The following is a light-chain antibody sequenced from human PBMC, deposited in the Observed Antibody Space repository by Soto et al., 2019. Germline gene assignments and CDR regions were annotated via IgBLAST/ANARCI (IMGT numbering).Light chain of an antibody. J-gene: IGKJ2*01. CDR3: HQYSRSHT. V-gene: IGKV3-20*01. Sequence: EIVLTQSPGTLSLSPGERATVSCRASQSVTNSYLAWYQQKPGQAPRLLIYGASTRATGIPDRFSGSGSGTDFTLTISRLEPEDFAVYYCHQYSRSHTFGQGTKLEIK. CDR1: QSVTNSY. CDR2: GAS.